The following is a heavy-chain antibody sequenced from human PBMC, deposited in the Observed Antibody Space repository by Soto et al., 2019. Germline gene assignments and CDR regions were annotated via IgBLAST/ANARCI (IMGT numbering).Heavy chain of an antibody. D-gene: IGHD3-10*01. CDR3: AKSLLGMVRGVTPYYYYMAV. V-gene: IGHV3-23*01. J-gene: IGHJ6*03. Sequence: EVQLLESGGGLVQPGGSLRLSCAASGFTFSDYAMNWVRQAPGKGLEWVSGISGSGGSTYHADSVKGRFTISRDNSKNTLHLQMITLRAEDTAVYYCAKSLLGMVRGVTPYYYYMAVWGKGTTVTVSS. CDR2: ISGSGGST. CDR1: GFTFSDYA.